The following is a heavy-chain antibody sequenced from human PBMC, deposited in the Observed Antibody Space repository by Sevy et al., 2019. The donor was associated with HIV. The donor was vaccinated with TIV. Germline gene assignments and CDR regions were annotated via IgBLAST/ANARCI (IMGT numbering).Heavy chain of an antibody. J-gene: IGHJ4*02. Sequence: LSLTCSVSGGSMNIYYWSWIRQPPGKRLEWIGFTYYSGTTNYNPSLKSRVTISIDTSKNQFSLKLSSVTAADTAVYYCGRVGFNWNDVDYWGQGILVTVSS. CDR3: GRVGFNWNDVDY. CDR1: GGSMNIYY. V-gene: IGHV4-59*01. CDR2: TYYSGTT. D-gene: IGHD1-20*01.